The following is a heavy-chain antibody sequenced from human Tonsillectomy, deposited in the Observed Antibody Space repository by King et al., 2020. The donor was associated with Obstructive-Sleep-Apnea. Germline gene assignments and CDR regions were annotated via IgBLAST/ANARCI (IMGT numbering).Heavy chain of an antibody. D-gene: IGHD5-12*01. Sequence: QLVQSGGGVGQPGRSLRLSCAASGFTFSSYAMHWVRQAPGKGLEWVAVISYDGSSKYYADSVKGRFTISRDNSKNTLYLQMNSLRAEDTAVYYCARAGSVATIGLLAWYFDLWGRGTLVTASP. V-gene: IGHV3-30-3*01. CDR3: ARAGSVATIGLLAWYFDL. CDR2: ISYDGSSK. J-gene: IGHJ2*01. CDR1: GFTFSSYA.